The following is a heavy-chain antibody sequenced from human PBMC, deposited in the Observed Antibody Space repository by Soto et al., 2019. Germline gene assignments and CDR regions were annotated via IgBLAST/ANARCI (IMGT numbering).Heavy chain of an antibody. CDR1: GYTLTELS. D-gene: IGHD6-13*01. J-gene: IGHJ5*02. CDR2: MNPNSGNT. CDR3: ARRERAAGTDWWFDP. V-gene: IGHV1-8*01. Sequence: ASVTVSCQVSGYTLTELSMHWVRQAPGQGLEWMGWMNPNSGNTGYAQKFQGRVTMTRNTSISTAYMELSSLRSEDTAVYYCARRERAAGTDWWFDPWGQGTLVTVSS.